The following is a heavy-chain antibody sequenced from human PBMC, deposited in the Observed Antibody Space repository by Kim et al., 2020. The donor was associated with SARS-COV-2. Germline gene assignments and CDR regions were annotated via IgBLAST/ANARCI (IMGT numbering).Heavy chain of an antibody. J-gene: IGHJ6*01. D-gene: IGHD6-19*01. CDR1: GFTFSSYG. CDR2: ISYDGSNK. V-gene: IGHV3-30*18. CDR3: AKDPGIAVAGMHYGMDV. Sequence: GGSLILSCAASGFTFSSYGMHWVRQAPGKGLEWVAVISYDGSNKYYADSVKGRFTISRDNSKNTLYLQMNSLRAEDTAVYYCAKDPGIAVAGMHYGMDV.